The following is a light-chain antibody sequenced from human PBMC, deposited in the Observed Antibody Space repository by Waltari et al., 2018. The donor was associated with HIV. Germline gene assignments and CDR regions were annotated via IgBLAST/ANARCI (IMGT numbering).Light chain of an antibody. Sequence: DIQMKQSPSTLSASVGDRVTIPCRASQNINTWLAWYQQKPGKAPKLLIYQASSLQSGVPPRFSGSGSGTELTLTISSMEPDYFATYYCQQYHSDQPFGQGTKLEIK. CDR2: QAS. CDR1: QNINTW. CDR3: QQYHSDQP. V-gene: IGKV1-5*03. J-gene: IGKJ2*01.